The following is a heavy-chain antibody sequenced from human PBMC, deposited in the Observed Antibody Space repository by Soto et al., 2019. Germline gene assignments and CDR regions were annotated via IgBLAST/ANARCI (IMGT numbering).Heavy chain of an antibody. V-gene: IGHV1-69*13. CDR1: GGTFSSYA. CDR3: ARAKQLWFGELLY. J-gene: IGHJ4*02. Sequence: SVKVSCKASGGTFSSYAISWVRQAPGQGLEWMGGIIPIFGTANYAQKFQGRVTITADESTSTAYMELSSLRSEDTAVYYCARAKQLWFGELLYWGQGTLVTVSS. D-gene: IGHD3-10*01. CDR2: IIPIFGTA.